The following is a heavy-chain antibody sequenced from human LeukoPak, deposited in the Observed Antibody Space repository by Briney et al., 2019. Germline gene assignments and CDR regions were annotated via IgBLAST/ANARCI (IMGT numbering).Heavy chain of an antibody. CDR1: GGSFSGYH. CDR2: INHSGST. D-gene: IGHD2/OR15-2a*01. CDR3: ARGGLSGYY. Sequence: PSETLSLTCAVYGGSFSGYHWSWIRQPPGKGLEWIGEINHSGSTNYNPSLKSRVTISVDTSKNQFSLKLSSVTAADTAVYYCARGGLSGYYWGQGTLVTVSS. V-gene: IGHV4-34*01. J-gene: IGHJ4*02.